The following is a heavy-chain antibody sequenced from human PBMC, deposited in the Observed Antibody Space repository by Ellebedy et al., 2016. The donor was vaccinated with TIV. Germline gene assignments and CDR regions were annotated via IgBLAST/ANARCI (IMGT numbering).Heavy chain of an antibody. CDR2: ISESGDKT. J-gene: IGHJ4*02. D-gene: IGHD2/OR15-2a*01. Sequence: GESLKISCAASGFTFSLYDMNWVRQAPGKGLEWVSVISESGDKTYYVDSVKGRFTISRDNSKNTLYLQMNSLRAEDTAVYYCAKNSITLHPRGSDHWGQGTLVTVSS. CDR3: AKNSITLHPRGSDH. V-gene: IGHV3-23*01. CDR1: GFTFSLYD.